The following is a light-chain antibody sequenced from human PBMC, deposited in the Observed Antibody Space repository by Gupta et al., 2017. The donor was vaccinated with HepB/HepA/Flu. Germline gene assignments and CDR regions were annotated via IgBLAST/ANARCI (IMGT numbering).Light chain of an antibody. V-gene: IGKV3-15*01. J-gene: IGKJ1*01. CDR1: QSVSTN. Sequence: EILTTQSPATLSVSPGERATLSCRASQSVSTNLAWYQQNPGQAPRLLIYDISNRAAGIPARFSGSGSGTEFTLTISSLQSEDFAVYYCQQYQDWPLTCGQGTKVEVK. CDR2: DIS. CDR3: QQYQDWPLT.